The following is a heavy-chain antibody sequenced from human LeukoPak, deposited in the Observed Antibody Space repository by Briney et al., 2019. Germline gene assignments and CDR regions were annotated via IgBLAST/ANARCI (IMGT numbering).Heavy chain of an antibody. CDR3: AREGSSWYARINWFDP. D-gene: IGHD6-13*01. Sequence: ASVKVSCKASGYTFTGYYIHWVRQAPGQGLEWMGWINPNSGGTNYAQKFQGRVTMTRDTSISTAYMELSRLRSDDTAVYYCAREGSSWYARINWFDPWGQGTLVTVSS. CDR1: GYTFTGYY. V-gene: IGHV1-2*02. J-gene: IGHJ5*02. CDR2: INPNSGGT.